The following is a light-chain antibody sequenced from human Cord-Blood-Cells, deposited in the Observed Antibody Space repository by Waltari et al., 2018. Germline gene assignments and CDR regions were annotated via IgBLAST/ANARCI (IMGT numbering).Light chain of an antibody. J-gene: IGKJ1*01. CDR1: QSVSSSY. V-gene: IGKV3-20*01. CDR2: GAS. Sequence: VLTPSPGTLCFCPGDRATLSCSASQSVSSSYIACYQQKPGQAPRHLIYGASSRATGIPDRFSGSGSGTDFTLTISRLEPEDFAVYYCQQYGSSPPTFGQGTKVEIK. CDR3: QQYGSSPPT.